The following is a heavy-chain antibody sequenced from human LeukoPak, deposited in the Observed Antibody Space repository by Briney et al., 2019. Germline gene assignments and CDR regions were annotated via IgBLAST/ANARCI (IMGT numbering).Heavy chain of an antibody. CDR2: IMSDGTGI. D-gene: IGHD4-17*01. CDR3: VRGQTIDY. J-gene: IGHJ4*02. CDR1: GFTFSNYW. V-gene: IGHV3-74*01. Sequence: GGSLRPSCTTSGFTFSNYWMYWVRQAPGKGLVWVSRIMSDGTGITYTDSVEGRFTISRDNAKNTLYLQMNSLRDEDTAVYYCVRGQTIDYWGQGTLVTVSS.